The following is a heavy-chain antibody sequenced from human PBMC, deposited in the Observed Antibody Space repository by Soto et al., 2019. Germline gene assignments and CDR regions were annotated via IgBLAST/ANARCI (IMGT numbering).Heavy chain of an antibody. J-gene: IGHJ4*02. D-gene: IGHD3-3*01. Sequence: VQLLESGGGLVQPGGSLRLSCAASGFTFSNYAMSWVRQAPGKGLEWVAVISHDEGNKFYGDSMKGRFTISRDNSKNTLYLQMNSLRSDDTAVYYCARGASDFWGGYPEIHFFDSWGQGTLVTVSS. V-gene: IGHV3-30*03. CDR2: ISHDEGNK. CDR3: ARGASDFWGGYPEIHFFDS. CDR1: GFTFSNYA.